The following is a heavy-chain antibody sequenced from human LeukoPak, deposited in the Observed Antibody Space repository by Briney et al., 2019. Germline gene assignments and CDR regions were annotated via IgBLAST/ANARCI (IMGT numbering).Heavy chain of an antibody. V-gene: IGHV3-23*01. J-gene: IGHJ5*02. CDR3: AKGYSGSGSYYYLNWFDP. CDR1: GFTFSSFG. D-gene: IGHD3-10*01. CDR2: ISASGGNT. Sequence: SGGSLRLSCAASGFTFSSFGMHWVRQAPGKGLEWVSAISASGGNTYYADSVKGRFTISRDNSKNTLYLQMNSLRAEDTAVYYCAKGYSGSGSYYYLNWFDPWGQGTLVTVSS.